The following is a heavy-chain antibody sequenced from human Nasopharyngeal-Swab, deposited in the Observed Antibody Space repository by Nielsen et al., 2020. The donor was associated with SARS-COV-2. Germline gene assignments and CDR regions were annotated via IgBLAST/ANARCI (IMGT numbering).Heavy chain of an antibody. CDR1: GFTFSSYA. Sequence: GGSLRLSCAASGFTFSSYAMHWGRQAPGKGLEWVAVISYDGSNKYYADSVKGRFTISRDNSKNTLYLQMNSLRAEDTAVYYCARVGGGSYYFDYWGQGTLVTVSS. J-gene: IGHJ4*02. V-gene: IGHV3-30-3*01. CDR3: ARVGGGSYYFDY. CDR2: ISYDGSNK. D-gene: IGHD1-26*01.